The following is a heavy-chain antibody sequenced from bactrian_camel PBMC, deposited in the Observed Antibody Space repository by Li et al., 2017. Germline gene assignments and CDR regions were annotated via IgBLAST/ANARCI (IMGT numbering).Heavy chain of an antibody. V-gene: IGHV3S1*01. CDR2: IINDGSST. CDR1: GYTDSNYC. J-gene: IGHJ4*01. Sequence: VQLVESGGGLVQAGESLRLSCAVSGYTDSNYCMGWFRQAPGKGLEWVSFIINDGSSTTYADSVKGRFTISRDNAKNTLYLQLTSLKTEDTAMYYCARRGYDYWGQGTQVTVS. D-gene: IGHD7*01. CDR3: ARRGYDY.